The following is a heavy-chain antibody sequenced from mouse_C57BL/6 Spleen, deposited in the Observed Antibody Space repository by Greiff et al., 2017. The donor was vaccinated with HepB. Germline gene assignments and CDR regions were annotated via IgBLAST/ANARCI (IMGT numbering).Heavy chain of an antibody. J-gene: IGHJ4*01. CDR2: ISSGGSYT. Sequence: EVHLVESGGDLVKPGGSLKLSCAASGFTFSSYGMSWVRQTPDKRLEWVATISSGGSYTYYPDSVKGRFTISRDNAKNTLYLQMSSLKSEDTAMYYCARAYYYGSKGYAMDYWGQGTSVTVSS. V-gene: IGHV5-6*01. CDR1: GFTFSSYG. CDR3: ARAYYYGSKGYAMDY. D-gene: IGHD1-1*01.